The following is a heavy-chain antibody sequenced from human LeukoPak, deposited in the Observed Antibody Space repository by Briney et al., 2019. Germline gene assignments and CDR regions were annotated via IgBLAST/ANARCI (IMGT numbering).Heavy chain of an antibody. D-gene: IGHD6-13*01. J-gene: IGHJ4*02. V-gene: IGHV1-3*01. CDR2: INAGNGNT. CDR3: ARVGAAAGPYYFDY. CDR1: GYTFTSYA. Sequence: VASVEVSCKASGYTFTSYAIHWVRQAPGQRLEWMGWINAGNGNTKYSQKFQGRVTITTDTSASTAYMELSSLRSEDTAVYYCARVGAAAGPYYFDYWGQGTLVTVSS.